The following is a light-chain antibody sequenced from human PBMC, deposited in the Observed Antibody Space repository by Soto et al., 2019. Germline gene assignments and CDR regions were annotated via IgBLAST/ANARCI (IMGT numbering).Light chain of an antibody. CDR3: QQYLRSPVT. V-gene: IGKV3-20*01. CDR1: ESLSSNY. CDR2: DAS. Sequence: IVLTQFPGTLSLSPGERVTLSCRASESLSSNYFAWYQKKPGQAPRLLIYDASIRATGIPDRFSGSGSGTDFNLTISRLETDDFAVYYCQQYLRSPVTFGGGTKWDIK. J-gene: IGKJ4*01.